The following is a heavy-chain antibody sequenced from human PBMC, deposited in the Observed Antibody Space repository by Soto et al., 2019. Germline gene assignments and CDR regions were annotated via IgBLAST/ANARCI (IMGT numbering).Heavy chain of an antibody. V-gene: IGHV3-23*01. J-gene: IGHJ4*02. CDR1: GFTFRNQD. Sequence: EVQLLESGGGLVQPGGSLRLTCVGSGFTFRNQDMRWVRQAPGKGLEWVSGISGRGGVTYYVDSVKGRFNITRDNSKNTLYLQMNNLRANDTAVYYCAKDRQFRSYYESAGHYNDWGQGTLVTVSS. D-gene: IGHD3-22*01. CDR2: ISGRGGVT. CDR3: AKDRQFRSYYESAGHYND.